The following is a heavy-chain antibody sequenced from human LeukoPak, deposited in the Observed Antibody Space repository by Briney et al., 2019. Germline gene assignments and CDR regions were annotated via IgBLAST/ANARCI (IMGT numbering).Heavy chain of an antibody. V-gene: IGHV4-59*08. CDR1: GGSISSYY. J-gene: IGHJ3*02. CDR2: IYYSGST. Sequence: SETLSLTCTVSGGSISSYYWSWIRQLPGKGLEWIGYIYYSGSTNYNPSLKSRVTISVDTSKNQFSLKLSSVTAADTAVYYCARHPTGDLAFDIWGQGTMVTVSS. D-gene: IGHD7-27*01. CDR3: ARHPTGDLAFDI.